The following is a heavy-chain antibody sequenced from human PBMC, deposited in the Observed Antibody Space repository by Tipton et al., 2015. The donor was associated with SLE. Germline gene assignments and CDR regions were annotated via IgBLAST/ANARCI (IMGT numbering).Heavy chain of an antibody. CDR2: ISYDGSNK. D-gene: IGHD3-10*01. J-gene: IGHJ4*02. CDR3: TRDIGFGED. CDR1: GFTFSSYA. Sequence: SLRLSCAASGFTFSSYAMHWVRQAPGKGLEWVAVISYDGSNKYYADSVKGRFTISRDNSKNTLYLQMNSLRAEDTAVYYCTRDIGFGEDWGQGTLVTVSS. V-gene: IGHV3-30-3*01.